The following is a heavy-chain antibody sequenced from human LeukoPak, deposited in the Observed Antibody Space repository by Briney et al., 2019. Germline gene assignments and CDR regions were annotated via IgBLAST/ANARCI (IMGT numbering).Heavy chain of an antibody. D-gene: IGHD2-2*01. J-gene: IGHJ6*03. CDR2: INHSGST. V-gene: IGHV4-34*01. CDR3: ARVYPTLIVVVPAAKTYYMDV. Sequence: PSETLSLTCAVYGGSFSGYYWSWIRQPPGKGLEWIGEINHSGSTNYNPSLKSRVTISVDTSKNQFSLKLSSVTAADTAVYYCARVYPTLIVVVPAAKTYYMDVWGQGTTVTVSS. CDR1: GGSFSGYY.